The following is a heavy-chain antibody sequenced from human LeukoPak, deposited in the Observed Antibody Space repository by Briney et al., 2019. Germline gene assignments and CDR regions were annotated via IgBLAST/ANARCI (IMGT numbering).Heavy chain of an antibody. CDR1: GYTFTDYY. D-gene: IGHD6-19*01. V-gene: IGHV1-2*02. CDR2: INPNSGDT. Sequence: GASVKVPCKTSGYTFTDYYMHWVRQAPGQGLEWMGWINPNSGDTKYAQMFQGRVTLTRDTSITTAYTELSRLTSDDTAVYYCANTYSSGWYFHYWGQGTLVTVSS. CDR3: ANTYSSGWYFHY. J-gene: IGHJ4*02.